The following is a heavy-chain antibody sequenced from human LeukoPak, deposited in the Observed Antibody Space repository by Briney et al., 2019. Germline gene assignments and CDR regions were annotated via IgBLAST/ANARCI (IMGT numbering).Heavy chain of an antibody. J-gene: IGHJ6*03. D-gene: IGHD1-26*01. CDR2: IYYSGST. CDR1: GGSISSSSYY. V-gene: IGHV4-39*07. CDR3: ARVLKGATGGYMDV. Sequence: PSETLSLTCTVSGGSISSSSYYWGWIRQPPGKGLEWIGSIYYSGSTYYNPSLKSRVTISVDTSKNQFSLKLSSVTAADTAVYYCARVLKGATGGYMDVWGKGTTVTVSS.